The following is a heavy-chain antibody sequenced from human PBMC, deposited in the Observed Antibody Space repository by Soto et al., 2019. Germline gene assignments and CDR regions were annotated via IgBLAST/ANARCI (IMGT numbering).Heavy chain of an antibody. CDR2: ISYDGSNK. CDR1: GFTSSSYA. CDR3: AREKYYYDSSGYYYFDY. V-gene: IGHV3-30*14. Sequence: GGSLRLSCAASGFTSSSYAMHWVRQAPGKGLEWVAVISYDGSNKYYADSVKGRFTIARYNSKNTLYLQMDSLRAEDTAVYYCAREKYYYDSSGYYYFDYWGQGTLVTVSS. J-gene: IGHJ4*02. D-gene: IGHD3-22*01.